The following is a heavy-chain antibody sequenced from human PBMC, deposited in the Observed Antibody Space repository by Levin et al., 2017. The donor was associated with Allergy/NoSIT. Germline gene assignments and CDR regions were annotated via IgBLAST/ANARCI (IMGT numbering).Heavy chain of an antibody. J-gene: IGHJ5*02. CDR1: GGSISSSSYY. V-gene: IGHV4-39*01. CDR2: IYYSGST. CDR3: ARHWYCSSTSCYGTNWFDP. Sequence: GSLRLSCTVSGGSISSSSYYWGWIRQPPGKGLEWIGSIYYSGSTYYNPSLKSRVTISVDTSKNQFSLKLSSVTAADTAVYYCARHWYCSSTSCYGTNWFDPWGQGTLVTVSS. D-gene: IGHD2-2*01.